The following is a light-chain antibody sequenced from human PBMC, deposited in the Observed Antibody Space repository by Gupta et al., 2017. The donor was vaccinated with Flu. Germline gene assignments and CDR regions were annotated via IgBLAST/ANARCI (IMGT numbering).Light chain of an antibody. CDR2: GAS. CDR1: RSVSSN. CDR3: QQYNNWPPPFT. V-gene: IGKV3-15*01. Sequence: RATLSCWASRSVSSNLAWYQQKPGQAPRLLIDGASARATGIPARFSGNGSGIEFTLTISSLQSEDFAVYYCQQYNNWPPPFTFGPGTKVAVK. J-gene: IGKJ3*01.